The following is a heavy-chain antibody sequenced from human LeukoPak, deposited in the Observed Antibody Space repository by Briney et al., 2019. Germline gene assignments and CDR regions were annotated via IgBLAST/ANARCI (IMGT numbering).Heavy chain of an antibody. V-gene: IGHV3-23*01. CDR2: ISGSGDST. J-gene: IGHJ4*02. CDR1: GFTFSSYA. D-gene: IGHD4-11*01. CDR3: ADSNYWYPVDY. Sequence: GGSLRLSCAASGFTFSSYAMRWVRQAPGKGLEWVSSISGSGDSTYYADSVKGRFTISRDNSKDTLYLQMNSLRAEDTAVYYCADSNYWYPVDYWGQGTLVTVSS.